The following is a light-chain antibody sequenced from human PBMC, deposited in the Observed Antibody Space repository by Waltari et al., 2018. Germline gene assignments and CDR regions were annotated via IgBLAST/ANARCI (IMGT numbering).Light chain of an antibody. CDR2: GAS. CDR1: QSVGSN. V-gene: IGKV3-15*01. J-gene: IGKJ4*01. CDR3: QHYNSWPLT. Sequence: EIVMTQSPATLSMSPGERATLSCRASQSVGSNLAWYHQKPGQAPRLLIYGASTRATGIPARFSGSGSGTQFALTISSLQSEDFAVYYCQHYNSWPLTFGVGTKVEIK.